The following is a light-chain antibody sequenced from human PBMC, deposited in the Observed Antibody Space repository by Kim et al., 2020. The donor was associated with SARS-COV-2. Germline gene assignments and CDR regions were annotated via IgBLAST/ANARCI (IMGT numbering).Light chain of an antibody. J-gene: IGKJ1*01. V-gene: IGKV3-15*01. CDR2: GAS. CDR1: QSVGSN. CDR3: QQYNNWPPWT. Sequence: EIVMTQSPATLSVSPGERATLSCRASQSVGSNLAWYQQKPGQAPRLLIFGASTRATGIPVRFSGSGSGTEFTLTINSLQSEDFAVYYCQQYNNWPPWTFGQGTKVDIK.